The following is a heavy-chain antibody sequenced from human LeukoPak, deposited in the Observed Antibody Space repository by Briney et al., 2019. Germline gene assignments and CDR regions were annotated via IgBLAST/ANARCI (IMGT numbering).Heavy chain of an antibody. CDR1: GFTFSSYW. Sequence: GGSLRLSCAASGFTFSSYWMHWVRQAAGKGLEWVSSISSSSSYIYYADSVKGRFTISRDNAKNSLYLQMNSLRAEDTAVYYCARVSSGWYVPYWGQGTLVTVSS. CDR3: ARVSSGWYVPY. V-gene: IGHV3-21*01. J-gene: IGHJ4*02. CDR2: ISSSSSYI. D-gene: IGHD6-19*01.